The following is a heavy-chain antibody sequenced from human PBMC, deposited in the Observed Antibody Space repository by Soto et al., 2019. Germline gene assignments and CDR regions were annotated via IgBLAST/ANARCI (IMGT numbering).Heavy chain of an antibody. CDR3: ARDKIVAAAGWAWYYYGMDV. V-gene: IGHV3-53*04. CDR1: GFTVSSNY. D-gene: IGHD6-13*01. CDR2: IYSGGST. Sequence: EVQLVESGGGLVQPGGSLRLSCAASGFTVSSNYMSWVRQAPGKGLEWVSVIYSGGSTYYADSVKGRFTISRHNSKNTLYLQMNSLRAEDTAVYYCARDKIVAAAGWAWYYYGMDVWGQGTTVTVSS. J-gene: IGHJ6*02.